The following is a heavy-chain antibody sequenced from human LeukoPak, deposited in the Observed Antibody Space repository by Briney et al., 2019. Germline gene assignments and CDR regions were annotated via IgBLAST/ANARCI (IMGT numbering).Heavy chain of an antibody. CDR2: IIPIFGTA. CDR3: ASTTPGYCSSTSCYAAFDI. J-gene: IGHJ3*02. D-gene: IGHD2-2*03. CDR1: GGTFSSYA. V-gene: IGHV1-69*13. Sequence: SVKVSCKASGGTFSSYANSWVRQAPGQGLEWMGGIIPIFGTANYAQKFQGRVTITADESTSTAYMELSSLRSEDTAVYYCASTTPGYCSSTSCYAAFDIWGQGTMVTVSS.